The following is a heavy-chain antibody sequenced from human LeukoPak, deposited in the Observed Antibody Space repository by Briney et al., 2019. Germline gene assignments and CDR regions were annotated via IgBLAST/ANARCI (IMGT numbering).Heavy chain of an antibody. D-gene: IGHD1-26*01. CDR3: ASGSPYYYGMDV. J-gene: IGHJ6*02. V-gene: IGHV4-59*08. CDR1: GVSISSYY. Sequence: SETLSLTCTLSGVSISSYYWSWLRQPPGKGLEWIGYIYYSGSTNYNPSLKSRVTISVDTSKNQFSLKLSSVTAADTAVYYCASGSPYYYGMDVWGQGTTVTVSS. CDR2: IYYSGST.